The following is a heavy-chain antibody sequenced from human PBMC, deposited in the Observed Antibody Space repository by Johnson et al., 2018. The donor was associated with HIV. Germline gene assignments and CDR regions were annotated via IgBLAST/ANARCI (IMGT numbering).Heavy chain of an antibody. CDR3: ARGPIADDAFDI. Sequence: QMQLVESGGGVVQPGTSLRLSCAPSGFTFSTSVMHWVRRAPGKGLEWVSGISVDGYIKYYADSVKGRFTISRDNSKNTLYLQMNSLGAEDTAVYFCARGPIADDAFDIWGQGTMVTVSS. V-gene: IGHV3-30-3*01. D-gene: IGHD3-16*02. J-gene: IGHJ3*02. CDR2: ISVDGYIK. CDR1: GFTFSTSV.